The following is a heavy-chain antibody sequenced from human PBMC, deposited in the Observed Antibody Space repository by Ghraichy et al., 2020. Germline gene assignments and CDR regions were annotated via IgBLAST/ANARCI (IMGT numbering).Heavy chain of an antibody. CDR3: ARLGGGAFDP. D-gene: IGHD3-16*01. CDR1: RGSISSGGYF. Sequence: SETLSLTCTVSRGSISSGGYFWSWIRQPAGKGLEWIGRIFINGNTNYNPSLKSQVSMSIDAANNQMSLRLTSVTAADTAVYYCARLGGGAFDPWGQGTLVTVSS. V-gene: IGHV4-61*02. J-gene: IGHJ5*02. CDR2: IFINGNT.